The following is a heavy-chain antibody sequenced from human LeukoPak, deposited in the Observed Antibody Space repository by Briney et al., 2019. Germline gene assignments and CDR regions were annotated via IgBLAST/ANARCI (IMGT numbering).Heavy chain of an antibody. CDR1: GYTFTSYA. CDR3: ATVVGARGGDYFDY. D-gene: IGHD1-26*01. CDR2: MNPNSGGT. Sequence: ASVKVSCKASGYTFTSYAMHWVRQAPGQGLEWMGWMNPNSGGTNYAQKFQGRVTMTRDTSISTAYMELSRLRSDDTAVYYCATVVGARGGDYFDYWGQGTLVTVSS. J-gene: IGHJ4*02. V-gene: IGHV1-2*02.